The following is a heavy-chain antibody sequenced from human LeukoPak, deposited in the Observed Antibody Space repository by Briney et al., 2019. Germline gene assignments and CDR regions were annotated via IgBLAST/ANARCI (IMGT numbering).Heavy chain of an antibody. CDR1: GGSVTSGSYY. Sequence: SETLSLTCNVSGGSVTSGSYYWSWIRQPAGKGLEWIGRIYTSGSTNYNPSLKSRVTISVDTSKNQFSLKLSSVTAADTAVYYCARLYMWGYFDWLGAFDIWGQGTMVTVSS. V-gene: IGHV4-61*02. J-gene: IGHJ3*02. D-gene: IGHD3-9*01. CDR3: ARLYMWGYFDWLGAFDI. CDR2: IYTSGST.